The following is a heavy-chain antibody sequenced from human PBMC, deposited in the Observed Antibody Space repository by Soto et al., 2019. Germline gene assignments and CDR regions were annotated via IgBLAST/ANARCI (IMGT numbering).Heavy chain of an antibody. CDR3: ATVRWYTYYFDY. J-gene: IGHJ4*02. Sequence: PGGSLRLSCVASGFTFSSYVIHWVRQAPGKGLEWVGRIKTKTDGGTTDSAAPVKGRFTISRDDSKNTLYLQMNSLKTEDTAVYYCATVRWYTYYFDYWGQGNLVTVSS. CDR2: IKTKTDGGTT. V-gene: IGHV3-15*01. CDR1: GFTFSSYV. D-gene: IGHD2-15*01.